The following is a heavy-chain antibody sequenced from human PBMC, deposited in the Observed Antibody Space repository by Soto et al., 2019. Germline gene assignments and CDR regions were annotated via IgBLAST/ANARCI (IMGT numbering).Heavy chain of an antibody. CDR2: IWYDGSNK. V-gene: IGHV3-33*01. CDR3: ARDAPMGGYGTGAFDI. J-gene: IGHJ3*02. CDR1: GFTFSSYG. Sequence: GGSLRLSCAASGFTFSSYGMHWVRQAPGKGLEWVAVIWYDGSNKYYADSVKGRFTISRDNSKNTLYLQMNSLRAEDTAVYYCARDAPMGGYGTGAFDIWGQGTMVTVSS. D-gene: IGHD5-12*01.